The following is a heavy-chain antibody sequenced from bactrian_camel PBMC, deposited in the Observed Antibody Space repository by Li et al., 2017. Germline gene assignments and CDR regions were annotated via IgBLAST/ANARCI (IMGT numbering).Heavy chain of an antibody. J-gene: IGHJ4*01. V-gene: IGHV3S1*01. CDR1: GYAVSDLC. Sequence: HVQLVESGGGSVQPGGSLKLSCAASGYAVSDLCMAWFRQVPGKEREGVASINSGGGSTYYADSVKGRFAISKDNAGNTLYLEMTNLEVDDTGMYVCAVEYTCLVVPETWVNPLAYNWWGQGTQVTVS. D-gene: IGHD7*01. CDR3: AVEYTCLVVPETWVNPLAYNW. CDR2: INSGGGST.